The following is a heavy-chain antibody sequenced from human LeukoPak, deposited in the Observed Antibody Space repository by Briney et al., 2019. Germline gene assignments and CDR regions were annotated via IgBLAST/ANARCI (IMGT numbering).Heavy chain of an antibody. D-gene: IGHD5-18*01. J-gene: IGHJ4*02. V-gene: IGHV4-59*12. CDR1: GGSISSYY. Sequence: SETLSLTCTVSGGSISSYYWSWIRQPPGKGLEWIGYIYYSGSTNYNPSLKSRVTMSVDTSKNQFSLKLSSVTAADTAVYYCARDRRGYSYGYEGTPFDYWGQGTLVTVSS. CDR3: ARDRRGYSYGYEGTPFDY. CDR2: IYYSGST.